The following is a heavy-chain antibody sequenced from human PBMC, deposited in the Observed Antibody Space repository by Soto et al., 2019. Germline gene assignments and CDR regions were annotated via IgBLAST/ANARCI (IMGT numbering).Heavy chain of an antibody. CDR1: GFTVSSNY. CDR2: IYSGGST. V-gene: IGHV3-53*02. Sequence: EVQLVETGGGLIQPGGSLRLSCAASGFTVSSNYMSWVRQAPGKGLERVSVIYSGGSTYYADSVKGRFTISRDNSKSTLYLQMNRLRAEDTAVYYCARLRSHLDTAMVRRVGYFDLWGRGTLVAVSS. D-gene: IGHD5-18*01. CDR3: ARLRSHLDTAMVRRVGYFDL. J-gene: IGHJ2*01.